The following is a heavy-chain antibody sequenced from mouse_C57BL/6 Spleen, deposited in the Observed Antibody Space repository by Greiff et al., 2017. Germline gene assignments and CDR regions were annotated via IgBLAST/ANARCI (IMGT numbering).Heavy chain of an antibody. V-gene: IGHV14-2*01. D-gene: IGHD1-1*01. CDR3: SRGAVTSVVAAQFDV. CDR2: IDPADGET. J-gene: IGHJ1*03. Sequence: EVQLQQSGAELVRPGASVKLSCKASGFTINSYWMHWVKQRTEQGLEWIGRIDPADGETQYNQKIQGKATITADTSSNTAYMQRSSLTSEATAVSDCSRGAVTSVVAAQFDVWGTGTLVTVS. CDR1: GFTINSYW.